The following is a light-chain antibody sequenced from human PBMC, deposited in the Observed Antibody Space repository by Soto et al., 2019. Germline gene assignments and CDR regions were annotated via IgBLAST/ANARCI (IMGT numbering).Light chain of an antibody. CDR3: QQRSNWPPLYT. CDR2: DAS. V-gene: IGKV3-11*01. CDR1: QSVSSY. Sequence: EIVLTQSPATLSLSPGERATLSCRASQSVSSYLAWYQQKPGQAPRLLIYDASNRATGIPARFSGSGSGTDFTLTISSLEPEDFALYYCQQRSNWPPLYTFRQATKLDIK. J-gene: IGKJ2*01.